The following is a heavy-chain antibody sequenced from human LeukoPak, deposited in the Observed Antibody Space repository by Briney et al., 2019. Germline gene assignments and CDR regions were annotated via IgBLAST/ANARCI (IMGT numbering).Heavy chain of an antibody. Sequence: SETLSLTCAVYGGSFSGYYWSWIRQPPGKGLEWIGYIYYSGSTNYNPSLKSRVTISVDTSKNQFSLKLSSVTAADTAVYYCARRAHYYYYGMDVWGQGTTVTVSS. CDR1: GGSFSGYY. V-gene: IGHV4-59*08. CDR3: ARRAHYYYYGMDV. J-gene: IGHJ6*02. CDR2: IYYSGST.